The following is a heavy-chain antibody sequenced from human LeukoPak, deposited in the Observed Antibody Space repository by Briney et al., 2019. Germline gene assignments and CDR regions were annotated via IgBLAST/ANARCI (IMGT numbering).Heavy chain of an antibody. V-gene: IGHV6-1*01. CDR1: GDSVPSNSAA. D-gene: IGHD3-22*01. CDR2: TYYRSKWYN. Sequence: SQTLSLTCATSGDSVPSNSAAWNWIRQSPSRGLEWLGRTYYRSKWYNDYAVSVKSRITINPDTSKNQFSLQLNSVTPEDTAVYYCARDLHTYYYDSSGYPAIYFDYWGQGTLVTVSS. J-gene: IGHJ4*02. CDR3: ARDLHTYYYDSSGYPAIYFDY.